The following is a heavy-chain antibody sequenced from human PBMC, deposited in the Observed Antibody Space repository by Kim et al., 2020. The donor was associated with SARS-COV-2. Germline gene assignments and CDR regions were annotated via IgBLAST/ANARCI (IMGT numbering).Heavy chain of an antibody. CDR2: IYYSGST. D-gene: IGHD4-17*01. Sequence: SETLSLTCTVSGGSISSYYWSWIRQPPGKGLEWIGYIYYSGSTNYNPSLKSRVTISVDTSKNQFSLKLSSVTAADTAVYYCARGHDYGGNPPSGAFDIWGQGTMVTVSS. V-gene: IGHV4-59*01. CDR1: GGSISSYY. CDR3: ARGHDYGGNPPSGAFDI. J-gene: IGHJ3*02.